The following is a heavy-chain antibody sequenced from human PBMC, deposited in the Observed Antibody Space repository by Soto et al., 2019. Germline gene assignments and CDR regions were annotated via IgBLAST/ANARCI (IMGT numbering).Heavy chain of an antibody. Sequence: GGSLRLSCTGAGFTFSSSAMHWYRLAPGKGLEWVAVVSYDGSIENYADSVRGRFTISRDNSKNTVFLQMNSLRVEDTAVYYCAKDLYYYDFSLDDSWGQGTLVTVSS. CDR2: VSYDGSIE. J-gene: IGHJ5*02. CDR1: GFTFSSSA. CDR3: AKDLYYYDFSLDDS. D-gene: IGHD3-16*01. V-gene: IGHV3-30*04.